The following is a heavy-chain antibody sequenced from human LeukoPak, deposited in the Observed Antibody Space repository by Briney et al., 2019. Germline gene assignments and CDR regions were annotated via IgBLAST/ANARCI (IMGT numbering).Heavy chain of an antibody. CDR2: ISTKRGDT. CDR1: GYTFTKYG. CDR3: ARDWDCSTGFSCQNCFDP. J-gene: IGHJ5*02. V-gene: IGHV1-18*01. D-gene: IGHD2-2*01. Sequence: ASVKVSCKTSGYTFTKYGISWVRQAPGQGLEWMGWISTKRGDTNYAQKFQGRVSMTTDTSTNTAYMELRSLISDDTAVYYCARDWDCSTGFSCQNCFDPWGQGTPVTVSS.